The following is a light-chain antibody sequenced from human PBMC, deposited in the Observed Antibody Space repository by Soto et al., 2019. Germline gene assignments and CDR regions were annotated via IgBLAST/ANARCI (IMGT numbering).Light chain of an antibody. CDR3: QQYGSSPLT. J-gene: IGKJ1*01. Sequence: EIVLTQSPGTLSLSPGVRATLSCRASQSVSSSYLAWYQQKPGQAPRLLIYGASSRATGIPDRFSGSGSGTDFTLTISRLEPEDFAVYYCQQYGSSPLTFGQGTKVEI. CDR1: QSVSSSY. V-gene: IGKV3-20*01. CDR2: GAS.